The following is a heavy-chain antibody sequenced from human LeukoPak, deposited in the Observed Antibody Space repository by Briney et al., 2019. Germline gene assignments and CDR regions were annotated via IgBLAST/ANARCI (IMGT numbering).Heavy chain of an antibody. J-gene: IGHJ4*02. CDR2: ISSNGGST. CDR1: GFTFSSYA. V-gene: IGHV3-64*01. D-gene: IGHD2-21*01. Sequence: SGGSLRLSCAASGFTFSSYAMHWVRQAPGKGLEYVSAISSNGGSTYYANSVKGRFTISRDNSKNTLYLQMGSLRAEDMAVYYCASQEGIGTNFDYWGQGTLVTVSS. CDR3: ASQEGIGTNFDY.